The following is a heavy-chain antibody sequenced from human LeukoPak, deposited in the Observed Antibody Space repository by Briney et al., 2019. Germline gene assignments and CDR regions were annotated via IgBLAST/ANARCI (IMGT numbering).Heavy chain of an antibody. CDR1: GYNFTSYG. J-gene: IGHJ4*02. D-gene: IGHD3-9*01. Sequence: ASVKVSCKASGYNFTSYGISWVRQAPGQGLEWMGLISAYNGNTNYAQKLQGRVTMTTDTSTSTAYMELRSLRSDDTAVYYCARVLRGAYYDILTGRADYWGQGTLVTVSS. CDR2: ISAYNGNT. CDR3: ARVLRGAYYDILTGRADY. V-gene: IGHV1-18*01.